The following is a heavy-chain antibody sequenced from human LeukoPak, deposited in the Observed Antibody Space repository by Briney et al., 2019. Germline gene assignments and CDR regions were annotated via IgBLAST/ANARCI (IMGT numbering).Heavy chain of an antibody. CDR1: GGSIISDTYY. D-gene: IGHD3-16*01. V-gene: IGHV4-61*02. CDR3: ARTAHGGRGAFDI. CDR2: IFTSGST. J-gene: IGHJ3*02. Sequence: PSQTLSLTCNVSGGSIISDTYYWNWIRQPAGKGLEWIGRIFTSGSTTYNPSLKSRVTLSVDTSKNHFSLKLSSVTAADTAVYYCARTAHGGRGAFDIWGQGTMVTVSS.